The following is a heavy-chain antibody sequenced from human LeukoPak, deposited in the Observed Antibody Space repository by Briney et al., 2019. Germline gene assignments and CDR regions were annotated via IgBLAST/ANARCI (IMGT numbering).Heavy chain of an antibody. CDR1: GGSISNYY. J-gene: IGHJ4*02. Sequence: SETLSLTCIVPGGSISNYYWTWIRQPPGKGLEWIGYVDYSGSTNYNPSLKSRVTISLDTSKNQFSLKLRSVTAADTAVYYCARRGNWGFFDYWGQGTLVTVSS. CDR2: VDYSGST. CDR3: ARRGNWGFFDY. V-gene: IGHV4-59*08. D-gene: IGHD7-27*01.